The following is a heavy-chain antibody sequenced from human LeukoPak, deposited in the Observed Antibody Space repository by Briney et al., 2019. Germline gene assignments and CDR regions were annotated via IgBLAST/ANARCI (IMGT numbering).Heavy chain of an antibody. J-gene: IGHJ5*02. CDR3: ARIVERWFDP. Sequence: ASVKVSCKASGGTFSSYAIGWVRQAPGQGLEWMGRIIPILGIANYAQKFQGRVTITADKSTSTAYMELSSLRSEDTAVYYCARIVERWFDPWGQGTLVTVSS. V-gene: IGHV1-69*04. D-gene: IGHD2-15*01. CDR2: IIPILGIA. CDR1: GGTFSSYA.